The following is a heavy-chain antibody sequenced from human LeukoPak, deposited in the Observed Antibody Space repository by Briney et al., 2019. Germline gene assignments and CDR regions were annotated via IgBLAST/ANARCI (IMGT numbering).Heavy chain of an antibody. CDR1: GFTFDDYA. V-gene: IGHV3-9*01. Sequence: GGSLRLSCAASGFTFDDYAMHWVRQVPGKGLEWVSGISVNGGTIGYADSVKGRFTLSRDNAKNSLYLQMSSLRPEDTALYYCANALLLWFGEIDLGMDVWGQGTTVTVSS. J-gene: IGHJ6*02. CDR3: ANALLLWFGEIDLGMDV. CDR2: ISVNGGTI. D-gene: IGHD3-10*01.